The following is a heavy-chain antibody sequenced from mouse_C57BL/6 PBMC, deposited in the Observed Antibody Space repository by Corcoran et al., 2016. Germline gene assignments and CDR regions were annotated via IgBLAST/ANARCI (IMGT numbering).Heavy chain of an antibody. V-gene: IGHV3-6*01. J-gene: IGHJ1*03. CDR3: AREGDYYSNSWYVDV. CDR2: ISYDGSN. CDR1: GYSITSGYY. Sequence: DVQLQESGPGLVKPSQSLSLTCSVTGYSITSGYYWNWIRQFPGNKLEWMGYISYDGSNNYNPSLKNRISITRDTSKNQFFLKLNSVTTEDTATYYGAREGDYYSNSWYVDVWGTGTTVTVSS. D-gene: IGHD2-5*01.